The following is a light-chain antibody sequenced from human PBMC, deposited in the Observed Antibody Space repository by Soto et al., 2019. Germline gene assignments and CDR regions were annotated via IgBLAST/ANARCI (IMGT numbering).Light chain of an antibody. J-gene: IGKJ1*01. CDR2: GAS. CDR3: QHYNNWPAWT. Sequence: EIVLTQSPVTLSLSPGERATLSCRASQSVSSSYLAWYQQKPGQAPRLLIYGASTRATGIPARFSGSGSGTEFTLTISSLQSEDFAVYYCQHYNNWPAWTFGHGTKVDIK. CDR1: QSVSSSY. V-gene: IGKV3-15*01.